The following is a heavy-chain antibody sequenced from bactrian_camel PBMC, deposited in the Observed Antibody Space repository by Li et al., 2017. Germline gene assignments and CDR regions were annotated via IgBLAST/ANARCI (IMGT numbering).Heavy chain of an antibody. CDR2: IVSDGRT. J-gene: IGHJ4*01. CDR1: GFSVDDSA. CDR3: AGSYEYMY. V-gene: IGHV3S55*01. Sequence: VQLVESGGGSVQAGETLTLSCTVSGFSVDDSAMAWYRQAPGHESQLVSTIVSDGRTYYADSVKGRFTISKDNAKNTLSLEMNSLKPEDTAVYYCAGSYEYMYWGQGTQVTVS. D-gene: IGHD5*01.